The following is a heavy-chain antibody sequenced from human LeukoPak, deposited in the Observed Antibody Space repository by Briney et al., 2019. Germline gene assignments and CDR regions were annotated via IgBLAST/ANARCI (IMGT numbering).Heavy chain of an antibody. CDR3: ARVAEGYSGYDLVFDY. J-gene: IGHJ4*02. Sequence: PGGSLRLSCAASGFTFSDYYMSWVRQAPGKGLEWVSGINWNAGSTGYADSVRGRFTISRDNAKNSLFLQMNSLRAEDTALYHCARVAEGYSGYDLVFDYWGQGTLVTVSS. D-gene: IGHD5-12*01. V-gene: IGHV3-20*01. CDR1: GFTFSDYY. CDR2: INWNAGST.